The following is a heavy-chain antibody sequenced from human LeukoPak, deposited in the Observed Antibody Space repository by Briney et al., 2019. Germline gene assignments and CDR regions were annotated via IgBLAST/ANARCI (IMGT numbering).Heavy chain of an antibody. D-gene: IGHD6-13*01. J-gene: IGHJ5*02. V-gene: IGHV1-69*01. CDR3: ARGLLAAGPSPSWFDP. Sequence: SVKVSCKASGGSFSSYAISWVRQAPGQGLEWMGGIIPIFGTANYAQKFQGRVTITADESTSTAYMELSSLRSEDTAVYYCARGLLAAGPSPSWFDPWGQGTLVTVSS. CDR2: IIPIFGTA. CDR1: GGSFSSYA.